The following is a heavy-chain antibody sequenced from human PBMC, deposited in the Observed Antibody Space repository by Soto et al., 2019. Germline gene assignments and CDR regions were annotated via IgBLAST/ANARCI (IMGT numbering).Heavy chain of an antibody. CDR2: IYYSGST. J-gene: IGHJ5*02. CDR3: ASGVVTTNWFDP. CDR1: GGSVSSGSYY. V-gene: IGHV4-61*01. D-gene: IGHD2-21*02. Sequence: QVQLQESGPGLVKPSETLSLTCTVSGGSVSSGSYYWSWIRQPPGKGLEWIGSIYYSGSTNYNPSLKSRVTISVDTSKNQFSLKLSSVTAAATAVYYCASGVVTTNWFDPWGQGTLVTVSS.